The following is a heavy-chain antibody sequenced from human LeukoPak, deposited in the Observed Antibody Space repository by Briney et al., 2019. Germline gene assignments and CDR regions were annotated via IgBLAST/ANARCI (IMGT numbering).Heavy chain of an antibody. D-gene: IGHD2-2*01. CDR3: AREVVVPAASGYFDL. CDR1: GGSISSGSYY. CDR2: IYTSGST. V-gene: IGHV4-61*02. Sequence: SQTLSLTCTVSGGSISSGSYYWSWIRQPAGKGLEWIGRIYTSGSTNYNPSLKSRVTISVDTSKNQFSLKLSSVTAADTAVYYCAREVVVPAASGYFDLWGRGTLVTVSS. J-gene: IGHJ2*01.